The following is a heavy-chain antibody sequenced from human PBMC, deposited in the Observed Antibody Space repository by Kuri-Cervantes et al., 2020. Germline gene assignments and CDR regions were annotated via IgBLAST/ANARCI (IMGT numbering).Heavy chain of an antibody. CDR2: ISYDGSNK. CDR3: ARARSSSSWYYYYGMDV. Sequence: GGSLRLSCAASGFTFSSFSMNWVRQAPGKGLEWVAVISYDGSNKYYADSVKGRFTISRDNSKNTLYLQMNSLRAEDTAVYYCARARSSSSWYYYYGMDVWGQGTTVTVSS. D-gene: IGHD6-13*01. CDR1: GFTFSSFS. V-gene: IGHV3-30*03. J-gene: IGHJ6*02.